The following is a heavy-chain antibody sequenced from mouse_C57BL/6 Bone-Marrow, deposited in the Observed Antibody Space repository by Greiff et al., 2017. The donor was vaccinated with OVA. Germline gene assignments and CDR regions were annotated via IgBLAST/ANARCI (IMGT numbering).Heavy chain of an antibody. CDR1: GFTFSSYA. V-gene: IGHV5-4*01. J-gene: IGHJ2*01. D-gene: IGHD1-1*01. CDR2: ISDGGSYT. CDR3: ARGGYYGLYYFDY. Sequence: EVQGVESGGGLVKPGGSLKLSCAASGFTFSSYAMSWVRQTPDKRLEWVATISDGGSYTYYPDNVKGRFTISRDNAKNNLYLQMSHLKSEDTAMYYCARGGYYGLYYFDYWGQGTTLTVSS.